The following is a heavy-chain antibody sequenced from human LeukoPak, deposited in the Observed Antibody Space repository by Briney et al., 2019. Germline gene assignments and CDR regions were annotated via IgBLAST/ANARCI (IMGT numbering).Heavy chain of an antibody. Sequence: SETLSLTCSVSGYSISSGYYWAWVRQFPGKGLEWIGSINHSWTTYYNPSFKSRATISVDTSKNQYSLRVSSVTAADTAVYYCASVSPAAGYWGQGTLVTVSS. V-gene: IGHV4-38-2*02. CDR3: ASVSPAAGY. D-gene: IGHD6-13*01. CDR2: INHSWTT. CDR1: GYSISSGYY. J-gene: IGHJ4*02.